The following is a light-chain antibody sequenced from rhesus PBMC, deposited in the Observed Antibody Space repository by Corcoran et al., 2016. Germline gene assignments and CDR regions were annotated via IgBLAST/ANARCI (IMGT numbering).Light chain of an antibody. J-gene: IGKJ3*01. CDR1: QDITSW. V-gene: IGKV1-22*01. CDR2: KAS. Sequence: DIQMTQSPSSLSASVGDKVTITCRASQDITSWLAWYQQKPGKAPKLLIYKASSLQTGVPSRLRGSGSGTDVTLTISSLQPEDCATYYCLQYSSSPFTFGPGTKLDIE. CDR3: LQYSSSPFT.